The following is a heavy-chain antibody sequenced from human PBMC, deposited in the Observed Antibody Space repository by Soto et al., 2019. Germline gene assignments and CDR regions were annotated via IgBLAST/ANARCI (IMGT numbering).Heavy chain of an antibody. CDR1: GFTFNSYG. D-gene: IGHD2-15*01. CDR3: AREGDDYCSVTRCFHYYGLDV. V-gene: IGHV3-33*05. CDR2: IEYNAKNR. J-gene: IGHJ6*02. Sequence: QVQLVESGGGVVQPGTSLRLSCTASGFTFNSYGIHWVRQAPGKGLEWLALIEYNAKNRVYADSVKGRFSISRDNSRNTVYLQVNGLRAEDTAVYYCAREGDDYCSVTRCFHYYGLDVWGQGTTVIVSS.